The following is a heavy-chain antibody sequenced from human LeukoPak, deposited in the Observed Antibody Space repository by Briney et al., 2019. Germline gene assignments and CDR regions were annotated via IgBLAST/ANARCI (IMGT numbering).Heavy chain of an antibody. CDR2: ISSSSSYI. D-gene: IGHD6-6*01. V-gene: IGHV3-21*01. Sequence: PGGSLRLSCAASGFTFSSYSMNWVRQAPGKGLEWVSSISSSSSYIYYADSVKGRFTISRDNAKNSLYLQMNSLRAEDTAVYYCARDEQLVLREGAFDIWGQGTMVTVSS. CDR3: ARDEQLVLREGAFDI. CDR1: GFTFSSYS. J-gene: IGHJ3*02.